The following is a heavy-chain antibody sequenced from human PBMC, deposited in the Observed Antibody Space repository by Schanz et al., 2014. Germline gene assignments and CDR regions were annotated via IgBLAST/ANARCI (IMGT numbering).Heavy chain of an antibody. CDR3: ARANYRRKINFDY. D-gene: IGHD3-10*01. J-gene: IGHJ4*02. CDR1: GFTLSSYA. V-gene: IGHV3-30-3*01. Sequence: VKLVESGGGAVRPGGSLRLSCAAYGFTLSSYAMHWVRQAPGKGLEWVAVISYDGSNKYYADSVKGRFTISRDNSKNTLYLQMNSLRAEDTAVYYCARANYRRKINFDYWGRGTLVTVSS. CDR2: ISYDGSNK.